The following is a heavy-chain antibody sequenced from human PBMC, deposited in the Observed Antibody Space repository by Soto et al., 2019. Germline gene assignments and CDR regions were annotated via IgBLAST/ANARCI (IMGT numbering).Heavy chain of an antibody. D-gene: IGHD3-3*01. Sequence: GSLRLSCTASGFTFSDYSMNWVRQAPGKGLVWVSSIGSSSSSSYYADSVEGRFTISRDNARNALFLQMNSLRVEDTAVYYCARENDFWHSYGTYHSYLDVWGKGTTVTVSS. CDR1: GFTFSDYS. CDR2: IGSSSSSS. J-gene: IGHJ6*03. V-gene: IGHV3-21*04. CDR3: ARENDFWHSYGTYHSYLDV.